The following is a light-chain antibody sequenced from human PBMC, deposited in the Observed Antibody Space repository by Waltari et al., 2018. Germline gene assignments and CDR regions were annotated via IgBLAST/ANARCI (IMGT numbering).Light chain of an antibody. J-gene: IGLJ3*02. CDR2: DVS. CDR1: SSDIGTFNL. CDR3: CSYAGSRTWV. V-gene: IGLV2-23*02. Sequence: QSALTQPASVSGSPGQSISISCIGTSSDIGTFNLVSWYLQYPGTPPQPPIYDVSQRPSGLSNRFSGSKSGNTASLTISGLQAEDEAIYYCCSYAGSRTWVFGGGAKLTVL.